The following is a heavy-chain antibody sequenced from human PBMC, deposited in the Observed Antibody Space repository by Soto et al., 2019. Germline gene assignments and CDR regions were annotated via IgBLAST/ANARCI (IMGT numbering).Heavy chain of an antibody. CDR2: IYYSGST. CDR1: GGSISSSSYY. Sequence: QLLESGPGLVKPSETLSLTCTVSGGSISSSSYYWGWIRQPPGKGLEWIGSIYYSGSTYYNPSLKSRVTISVDTSKNQFSLKLSSVTAADTAVYYCARLVIVVVVAATASFDPWGQGTLVTVSS. J-gene: IGHJ5*02. D-gene: IGHD2-15*01. CDR3: ARLVIVVVVAATASFDP. V-gene: IGHV4-39*01.